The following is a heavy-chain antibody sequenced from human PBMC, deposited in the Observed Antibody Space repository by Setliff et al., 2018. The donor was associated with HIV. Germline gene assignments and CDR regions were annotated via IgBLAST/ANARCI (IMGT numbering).Heavy chain of an antibody. J-gene: IGHJ4*01. CDR2: IGSSNHGI. V-gene: IGHV3-48*04. CDR1: GFTFNNYW. Sequence: PGGSLRLSCAASGFTFNNYWMTWVRQAPGKGLDWVAHIGSSNHGIHYTASVQGRFTVSRDNANNLLFLQMNNLRVEDTAVYYCASFFGDYGYWGHGTQVTVSS. CDR3: ASFFGDYGY. D-gene: IGHD3-10*01.